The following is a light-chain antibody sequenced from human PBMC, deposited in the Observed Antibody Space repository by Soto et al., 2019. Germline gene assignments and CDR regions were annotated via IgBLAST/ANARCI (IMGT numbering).Light chain of an antibody. Sequence: EIVLTQSPATLSLSPGDRATLSCRAGQSVSSSLAWYQHRPGQAPRLLIYDASNRATGVPARFSGSGSGTDFTLTISCLEPEDFAVYYCQHRSDGPLTFGGGTKVEIK. CDR2: DAS. V-gene: IGKV3-11*01. J-gene: IGKJ4*01. CDR1: QSVSSS. CDR3: QHRSDGPLT.